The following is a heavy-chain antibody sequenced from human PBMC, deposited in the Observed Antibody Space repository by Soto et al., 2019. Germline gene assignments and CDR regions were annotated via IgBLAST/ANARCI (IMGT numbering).Heavy chain of an antibody. CDR3: ATLRRSTGAMDV. CDR1: GYTFSNQW. CDR2: VYPGDSDT. J-gene: IGHJ6*02. D-gene: IGHD1-26*01. V-gene: IGHV5-51*01. Sequence: LGESLKISCKASGYTFSNQWIAWVRQMPGKGLEWMGIVYPGDSDTRYSPSFQGQVTISTDKSINTAYLQWSSLKASDTAMYYCATLRRSTGAMDVWGQGTTVTVSS.